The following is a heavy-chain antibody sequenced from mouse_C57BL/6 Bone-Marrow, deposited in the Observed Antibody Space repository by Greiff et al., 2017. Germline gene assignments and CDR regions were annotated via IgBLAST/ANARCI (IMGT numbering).Heavy chain of an antibody. CDR3: TNYGKGY. Sequence: VQLKESGAELVRPGASVKLSCTASGFNIKDDYMHWVKQRPEQGLEWIGWIDPENGDTEYASKFQGKATITADTSSNTAYLQLCSLTSEDTAVYYCTNYGKGYWGQGTTLTVSS. CDR2: IDPENGDT. J-gene: IGHJ2*01. CDR1: GFNIKDDY. D-gene: IGHD2-1*01. V-gene: IGHV14-4*01.